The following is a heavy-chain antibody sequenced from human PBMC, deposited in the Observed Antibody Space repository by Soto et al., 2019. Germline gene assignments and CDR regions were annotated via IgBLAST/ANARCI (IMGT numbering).Heavy chain of an antibody. J-gene: IGHJ6*02. CDR2: IYYSGST. Sequence: SETLSLTCTVSGGSISSYYWSWIRQPPGKGLEWIGYIYYSGSTNYNPSLKSRVTISVDTSKNQFSLKLSSVTAADTAVYYCARGRASYYYGMDVWGQRTSVTVSS. V-gene: IGHV4-59*01. CDR3: ARGRASYYYGMDV. D-gene: IGHD3-10*01. CDR1: GGSISSYY.